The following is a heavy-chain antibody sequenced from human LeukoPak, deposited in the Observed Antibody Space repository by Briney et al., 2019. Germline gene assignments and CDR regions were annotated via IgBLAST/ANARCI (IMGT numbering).Heavy chain of an antibody. Sequence: PSETLSLTCTVSGGSISSYYWSWIRQPPGKGLEWIGYIYYSGSTNYNPSLKSRVTISVDTSKNQFSLKLSSVTAADTAVYYCARSFSSGLDFDYWGQGTLVTVSS. D-gene: IGHD6-19*01. CDR2: IYYSGST. CDR3: ARSFSSGLDFDY. V-gene: IGHV4-59*01. CDR1: GGSISSYY. J-gene: IGHJ4*02.